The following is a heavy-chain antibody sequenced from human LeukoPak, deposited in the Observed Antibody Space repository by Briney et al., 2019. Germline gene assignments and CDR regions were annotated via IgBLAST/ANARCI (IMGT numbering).Heavy chain of an antibody. Sequence: GGSLRLSCAASGSTFSSYAMSWVRQAPGKGLEWVSAISGSGGSTYYADSVKGRFTISRDNSKNTLYLQMNSLRAEDTAVYYCAKYYDSSGYSDYWGQGTLVTVSS. CDR2: ISGSGGST. V-gene: IGHV3-23*01. J-gene: IGHJ4*02. D-gene: IGHD3-22*01. CDR3: AKYYDSSGYSDY. CDR1: GSTFSSYA.